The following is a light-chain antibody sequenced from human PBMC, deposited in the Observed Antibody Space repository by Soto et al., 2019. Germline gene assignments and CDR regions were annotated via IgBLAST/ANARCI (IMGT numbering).Light chain of an antibody. CDR1: SSDVGGYNY. CDR3: SSYGGGNNLL. CDR2: EVT. J-gene: IGLJ2*01. Sequence: QSVLTQPPSASGSPGQSVTISCTGTSSDVGGYNYVSWYQQHPGKAPKLMIYEVTKRPSGVPDRFSGSKSANTASLTVSGFQAEDEADYYCSSYGGGNNLLFGGGTKLTVL. V-gene: IGLV2-8*01.